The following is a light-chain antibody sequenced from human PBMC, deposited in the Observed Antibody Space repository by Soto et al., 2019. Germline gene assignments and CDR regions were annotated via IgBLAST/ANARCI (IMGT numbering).Light chain of an antibody. CDR3: QQFHSYPIT. J-gene: IGKJ5*01. Sequence: DIQMTQSPSSLSASVGETVTITCRASQGISTLLAWYQQRPGKAPKSLIYFASSLQSGVPSRFTGSGSGIDFTLTISSLQPEDFATYYCQQFHSYPITFGQGTRLETK. CDR2: FAS. CDR1: QGISTL. V-gene: IGKV1D-16*01.